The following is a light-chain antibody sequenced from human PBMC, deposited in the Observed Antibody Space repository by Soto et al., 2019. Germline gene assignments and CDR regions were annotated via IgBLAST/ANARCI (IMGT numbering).Light chain of an antibody. CDR1: QSVGTW. CDR3: QQYNTDSSWA. CDR2: DAS. V-gene: IGKV1-5*01. J-gene: IGKJ1*01. Sequence: DIQMTQSPYTLSASVEDRVTITCRASQSVGTWLAWYQQKPGKAPELLISDASSLESGVPSRFSGSGSGTEFTLTISSLLPDDFATYYCQQYNTDSSWAIGQGTKVEIK.